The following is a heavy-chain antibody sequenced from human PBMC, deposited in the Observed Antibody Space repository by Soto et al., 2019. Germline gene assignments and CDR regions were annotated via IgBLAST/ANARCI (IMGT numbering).Heavy chain of an antibody. V-gene: IGHV3-23*01. Sequence: PGGSLRLSCAASGFTFSNYAMNLVRQAPGKGLEWGSAISGSGGSTNYAESVKGRFTISRDNSKNTLFLQMNSLRAEDTAVYYCAKDPGPFIYCSSISCYTGGPDYWGQGTLVTVSS. CDR3: AKDPGPFIYCSSISCYTGGPDY. CDR2: ISGSGGST. J-gene: IGHJ4*02. CDR1: GFTFSNYA. D-gene: IGHD2-2*02.